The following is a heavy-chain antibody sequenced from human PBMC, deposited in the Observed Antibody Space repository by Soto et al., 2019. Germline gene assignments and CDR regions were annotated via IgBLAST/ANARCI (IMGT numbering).Heavy chain of an antibody. CDR2: IIPIFTTA. CDR3: MRTPPRTTATAYYFDY. Sequence: QVQLVQSGAEVKKPGSSVKVSCKASGDTFSSCAISWVRQAPGQGLEWMGGIIPIFTTANYAQKFQGRVTITADESTNTAYMELSSLTSEDTAVYYCMRTPPRTTATAYYFDYWGQGTLVTVSS. J-gene: IGHJ4*02. CDR1: GDTFSSCA. D-gene: IGHD4-17*01. V-gene: IGHV1-69*12.